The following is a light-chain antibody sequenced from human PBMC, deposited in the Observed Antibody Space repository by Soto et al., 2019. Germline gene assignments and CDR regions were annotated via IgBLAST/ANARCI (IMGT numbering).Light chain of an antibody. J-gene: IGKJ2*01. CDR1: QSISSW. V-gene: IGKV1-5*03. CDR2: KAS. CDR3: QQDNSWYT. Sequence: DIQMTQSPSTLSTSVGDRVTITCRASQSISSWLAWYQQKPGKAPKLLIYKASSLESGVPSRFSGSGSGTEFTLNISSLQPDDFATYYCQQDNSWYTFGQGTKLEIK.